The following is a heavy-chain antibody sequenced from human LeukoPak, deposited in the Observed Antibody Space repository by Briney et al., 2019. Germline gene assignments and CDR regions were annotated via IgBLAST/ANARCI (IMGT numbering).Heavy chain of an antibody. Sequence: GGSLRLSCAASGFTFSSYWMHWVRQAPGKGLVWVSRINSDGSSTSYADSVKGRFTISRDNAKNTLYLQMNSLRAEDTAVYYCARGRAVELRFLEWYYYYYYYGMDVWGQGTTVTVSS. CDR3: ARGRAVELRFLEWYYYYYYYGMDV. CDR1: GFTFSSYW. D-gene: IGHD3-3*01. J-gene: IGHJ6*02. CDR2: INSDGSST. V-gene: IGHV3-74*01.